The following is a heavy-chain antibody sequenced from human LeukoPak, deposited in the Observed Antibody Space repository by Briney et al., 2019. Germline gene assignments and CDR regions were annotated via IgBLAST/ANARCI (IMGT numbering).Heavy chain of an antibody. CDR3: AKENRIVVVTTKYYFDY. CDR1: GFTFSSYA. D-gene: IGHD2-15*01. V-gene: IGHV3-30*04. J-gene: IGHJ4*02. Sequence: GGSLRLSCAASGFTFSSYAMHWVRQAPGKGLEWVAVISYDGSNKYYADSVKGRFTISRDNSENTLFLQMNSLRAEDTAVYYCAKENRIVVVTTKYYFDYWGQGTLATVSS. CDR2: ISYDGSNK.